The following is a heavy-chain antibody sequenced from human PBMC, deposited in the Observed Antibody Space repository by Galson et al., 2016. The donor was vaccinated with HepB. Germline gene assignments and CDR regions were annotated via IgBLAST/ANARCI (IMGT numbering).Heavy chain of an antibody. J-gene: IGHJ4*02. CDR2: IKEDGSVK. CDR1: GISFSNYW. CDR3: ARDVNYGIFDR. D-gene: IGHD3-10*01. Sequence: SLRLSCAASGISFSNYWMTWVRQAPGKGLEWVANIKEDGSVKYYVDSVKGRFIISRDNAKNALYLQLNSLRAEDTAVYYCARDVNYGIFDRWGQGTLVTVSS. V-gene: IGHV3-7*01.